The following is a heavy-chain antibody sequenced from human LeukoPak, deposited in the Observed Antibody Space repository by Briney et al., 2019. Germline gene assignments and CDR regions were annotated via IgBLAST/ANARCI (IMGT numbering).Heavy chain of an antibody. V-gene: IGHV5-51*01. CDR2: IYPGDSDT. CDR3: ARRRGLLGLDTNDAFDI. Sequence: GESLKISCKGSGYSFTSYWIGWVRQMPGKGLEWMGIIYPGDSDTRYSPSFQGQVTISADKSISTAYLQWSSLKASDTAMYYCARRRGLLGLDTNDAFDIWGQGTMVTVSS. D-gene: IGHD3/OR15-3a*01. CDR1: GYSFTSYW. J-gene: IGHJ3*02.